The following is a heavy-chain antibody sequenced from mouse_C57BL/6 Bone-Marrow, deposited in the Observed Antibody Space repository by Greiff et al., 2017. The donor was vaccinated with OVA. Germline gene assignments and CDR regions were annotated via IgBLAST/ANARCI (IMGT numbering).Heavy chain of an antibody. J-gene: IGHJ3*01. Sequence: VHLVESGAELARPGASVKLSCKASGYTFTSYGISWVKQRTGQGLEWIGEIYPRSGNTYYNEKFKGKATLTADKSSSTAYMELRSLKSEDSAVYFCARGATVVDWFAYWGQGTLVTVSA. D-gene: IGHD1-1*01. CDR2: IYPRSGNT. CDR3: ARGATVVDWFAY. CDR1: GYTFTSYG. V-gene: IGHV1-81*01.